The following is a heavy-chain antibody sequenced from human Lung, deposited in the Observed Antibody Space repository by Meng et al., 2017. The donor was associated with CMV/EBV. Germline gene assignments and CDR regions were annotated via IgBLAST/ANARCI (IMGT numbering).Heavy chain of an antibody. D-gene: IGHD3-22*01. Sequence: SGGTFSSHAISWVRQAPGQGLEWMGWIIPFFGAANYAQKFQGRVTITTDEFTTTAYMELSSLRSEDTAVYYGASSYYYDSSGYVYFDYWGQGTLVTVSS. V-gene: IGHV1-69*05. CDR3: ASSYYYDSSGYVYFDY. CDR1: GGTFSSHA. J-gene: IGHJ4*02. CDR2: IIPFFGAA.